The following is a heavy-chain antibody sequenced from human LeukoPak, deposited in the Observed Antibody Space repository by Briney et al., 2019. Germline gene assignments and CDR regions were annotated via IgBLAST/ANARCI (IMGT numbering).Heavy chain of an antibody. D-gene: IGHD3-10*01. J-gene: IGHJ4*02. CDR2: IRYDESKT. CDR3: AKGFGGSHFDY. V-gene: IGHV3-30*02. Sequence: GGSLRLSCAASGFTFSTYGMHWVRQAPGKGLEWVAFIRYDESKTYYADSVRGRFIISRDNSKNTLYLQMNGLRVADTAIYYCAKGFGGSHFDYWGQGALVAVSS. CDR1: GFTFSTYG.